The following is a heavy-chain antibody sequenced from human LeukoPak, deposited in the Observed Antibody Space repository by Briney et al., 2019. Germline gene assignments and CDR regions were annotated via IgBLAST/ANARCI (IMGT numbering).Heavy chain of an antibody. CDR1: GFTFSSYS. D-gene: IGHD3-10*01. Sequence: GGSLRLSCAASGFTFSSYSMNWVRQAPGKGLEWVSSISSSSSYIYYADSVKGRFTISRDNAKNSLYLQMNSLRAEDTAVYYCARSEAPSYYYGSGTYYYGMDVWGQGTTVTVSS. CDR2: ISSSSSYI. J-gene: IGHJ6*02. CDR3: ARSEAPSYYYGSGTYYYGMDV. V-gene: IGHV3-21*01.